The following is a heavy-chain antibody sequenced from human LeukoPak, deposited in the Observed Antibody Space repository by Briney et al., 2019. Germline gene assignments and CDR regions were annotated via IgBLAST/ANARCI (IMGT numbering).Heavy chain of an antibody. CDR3: ATDLGSSRPNF. D-gene: IGHD6-13*01. Sequence: GGSLRLSCAASGLIVSSSYMGWVRQAPGKGLEWVSYIYSDGRTFYADSVKGRFTTSRDSSKNTVFLQMSSLRAEDTAVYYCATDLGSSRPNFWGQGILVTVSS. V-gene: IGHV3-66*01. J-gene: IGHJ4*02. CDR2: IYSDGRT. CDR1: GLIVSSSY.